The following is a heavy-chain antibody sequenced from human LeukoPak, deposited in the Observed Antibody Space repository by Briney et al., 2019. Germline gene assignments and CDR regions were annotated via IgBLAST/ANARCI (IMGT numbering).Heavy chain of an antibody. Sequence: GRSLRLSCAESGFTFRSYGMHWVRQAPGKGLEWVAVIWVDGSNKYYTDSVKGRFTISRDNSKNTLYLQMDSLRAEDTAVYYCARDLGAVAGNFDYWGQGTLVTVSS. CDR3: ARDLGAVAGNFDY. CDR2: IWVDGSNK. D-gene: IGHD6-19*01. J-gene: IGHJ4*02. CDR1: GFTFRSYG. V-gene: IGHV3-33*01.